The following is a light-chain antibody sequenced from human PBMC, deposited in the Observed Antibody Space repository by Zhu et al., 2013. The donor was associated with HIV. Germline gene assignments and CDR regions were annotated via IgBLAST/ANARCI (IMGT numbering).Light chain of an antibody. J-gene: IGKJ5*01. CDR2: GAS. CDR3: QQYGSLPVT. Sequence: EIVLTQSPATLSLSPGERATLSCRASQSVSSSYLAWYQQKPGQAPRLLIYGASSRATGVPDRFSGSGSGTDFTLNISGLEPEDFAVYYCQQYGSLPVTFGQGTRLEI. V-gene: IGKV3-20*01. CDR1: QSVSSSY.